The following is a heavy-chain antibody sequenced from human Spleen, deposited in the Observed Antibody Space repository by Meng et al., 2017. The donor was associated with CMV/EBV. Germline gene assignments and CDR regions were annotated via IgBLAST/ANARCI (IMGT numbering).Heavy chain of an antibody. J-gene: IGHJ4*02. V-gene: IGHV1-46*01. CDR2: INPSGGGT. D-gene: IGHD6-6*01. CDR1: GYTFIDYY. Sequence: ASVKVSCKASGYTFIDYYMHWVRQAPGHGLEWMGIINPSGGGTSYAQRFQGRVTMTRDTSTSTVYMELSSLRSEDTAVFYCARDRGLIAAYDFDCWGQGTLVTVSS. CDR3: ARDRGLIAAYDFDC.